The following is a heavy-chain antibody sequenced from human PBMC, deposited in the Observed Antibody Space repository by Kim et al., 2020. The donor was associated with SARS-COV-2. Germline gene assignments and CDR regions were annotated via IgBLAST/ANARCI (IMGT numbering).Heavy chain of an antibody. D-gene: IGHD6-19*01. CDR1: GFTFSSYS. V-gene: IGHV3-21*01. CDR3: ARDVFRQIAVAGYDY. J-gene: IGHJ4*02. Sequence: GGSLRLSCAASGFTFSSYSMNWVRQAPGKGLEWVSSISSSSSYIYYADSVKGRFTISRDNAKNSLYLQMNSLRAEDTAVYYCARDVFRQIAVAGYDYWGQGTLVTVSS. CDR2: ISSSSSYI.